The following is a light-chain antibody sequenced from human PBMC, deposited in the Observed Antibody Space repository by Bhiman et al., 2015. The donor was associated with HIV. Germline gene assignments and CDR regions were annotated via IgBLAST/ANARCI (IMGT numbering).Light chain of an antibody. J-gene: IGLJ1*01. CDR1: SSDISGYNY. CDR2: EVT. CDR3: CSYAVRNTYV. Sequence: QSALTQPPSASGSPGQSVTISCTGTSSDISGYNYVSWYQQHPGKAPKLMIYEVTKRPSGVPDRFSGSKSGNSASLTISGLQTEDEADYYCCSYAVRNTYVFGLGTKVTVL. V-gene: IGLV2-8*01.